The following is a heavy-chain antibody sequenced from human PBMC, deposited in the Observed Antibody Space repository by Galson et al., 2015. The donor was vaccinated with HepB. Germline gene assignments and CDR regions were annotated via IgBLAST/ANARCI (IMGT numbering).Heavy chain of an antibody. J-gene: IGHJ6*03. D-gene: IGHD5-12*01. Sequence: SLRLSCAASGFTFSSYGMHWVRQAPGKGLEWVAVISYDGSNKYYADSVKGRFTISRDNSKNTLYLQMNSLRAEDTAVYYCAREVASMDVWGKGTTVTVSS. V-gene: IGHV3-30*03. CDR3: AREVASMDV. CDR1: GFTFSSYG. CDR2: ISYDGSNK.